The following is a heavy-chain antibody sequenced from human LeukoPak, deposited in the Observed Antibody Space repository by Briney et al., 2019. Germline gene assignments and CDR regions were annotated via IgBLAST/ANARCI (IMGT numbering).Heavy chain of an antibody. CDR3: ARLVEPAANPLWFGELLQGAGGDY. J-gene: IGHJ4*02. CDR1: GYSFTSYW. V-gene: IGHV5-51*01. Sequence: LGESLKISXKGSGYSFTSYWIGWVRQMPGKGLEWMGIIYPGDSDTTYSPSFQGQVTISADKAISTAYLQWSSLKASDTAMYYCARLVEPAANPLWFGELLQGAGGDYWGQGTLVTVSS. CDR2: IYPGDSDT. D-gene: IGHD3-10*01.